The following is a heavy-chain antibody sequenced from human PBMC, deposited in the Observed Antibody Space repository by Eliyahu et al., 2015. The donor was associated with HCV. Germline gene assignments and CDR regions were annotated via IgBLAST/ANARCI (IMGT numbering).Heavy chain of an antibody. CDR3: TTDPGDYPDV. V-gene: IGHV3-15*01. J-gene: IGHJ6*02. D-gene: IGHD4-17*01. CDR2: IKSKSDGETI. CDR1: GLXFSNAW. Sequence: EVQLVESGGGLVKPGGSLRLSCAASGLXFSNAWMSWVRQVPGKGLEWVGRIKSKSDGETIEYAAPVKDRFIISRDDSKNTLFLQMHSLETEDTAVYYCTTDPGDYPDVWGQGTTVTVSS.